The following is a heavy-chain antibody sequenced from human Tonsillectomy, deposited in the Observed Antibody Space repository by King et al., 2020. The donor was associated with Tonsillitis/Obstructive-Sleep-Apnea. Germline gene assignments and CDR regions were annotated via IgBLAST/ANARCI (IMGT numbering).Heavy chain of an antibody. D-gene: IGHD5-12*01. J-gene: IGHJ2*01. V-gene: IGHV3-48*03. CDR2: IGSSGSTI. CDR3: VRDRLGWSFDL. CDR1: GLTLSSYE. Sequence: QLVESGGGLVQPGGSLRLSCAAAGLTLSSYEMNWVRQAPGKGLEWVSYIGSSGSTIYYADSVKGRFTISRDNAKNSLYLQMNSLRGEDTAVYYCVRDRLGWSFDLWGHGTLVSVSS.